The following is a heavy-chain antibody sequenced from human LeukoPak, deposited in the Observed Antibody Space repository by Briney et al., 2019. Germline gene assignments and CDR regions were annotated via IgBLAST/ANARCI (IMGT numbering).Heavy chain of an antibody. CDR1: GDSVSSNSAA. D-gene: IGHD2-21*01. Sequence: SQTLSLTCAISGDSVSSNSAAWNWIRQSPSRGLEWLGRTYYRSKWYNDYAVSVRSRITINPDTSKNQFSLQLNSVTPEDTAVYYCARGGTISSPRKSGNWFDPWGQGTLDTVSS. CDR2: TYYRSKWYN. V-gene: IGHV6-1*01. CDR3: ARGGTISSPRKSGNWFDP. J-gene: IGHJ5*02.